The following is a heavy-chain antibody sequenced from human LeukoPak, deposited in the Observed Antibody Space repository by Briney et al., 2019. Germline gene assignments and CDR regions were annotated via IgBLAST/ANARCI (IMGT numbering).Heavy chain of an antibody. CDR1: GYTFTGYY. CDR2: ISPNSGAT. V-gene: IGHV1-2*02. Sequence: GASVKVSCKASGYTFTGYYIHWVRQAPGQGLEWMGLISPNSGATNYSQSFQGRGTMTSDTSTNTAHMELSRLRSDETAVYYCARGDCSVSGCHGGNWFDPWGQGTPVTVSS. CDR3: ARGDCSVSGCHGGNWFDP. D-gene: IGHD2-15*01. J-gene: IGHJ5*02.